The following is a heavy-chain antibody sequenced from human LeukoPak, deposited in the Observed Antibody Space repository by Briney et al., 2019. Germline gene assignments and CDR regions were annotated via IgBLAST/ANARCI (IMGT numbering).Heavy chain of an antibody. CDR2: IIPILGIA. CDR3: ASYGDYGGDAFDI. CDR1: GGTFRSYT. D-gene: IGHD4-17*01. Sequence: SVKVSCKASGGTFRSYTISWVRQAPGQGLEWMGRIIPILGIANYAQKFQGRVTITADKSTSTAYMELSSLRSEDTAVYYCASYGDYGGDAFDIWGQGTMVTVSS. J-gene: IGHJ3*02. V-gene: IGHV1-69*02.